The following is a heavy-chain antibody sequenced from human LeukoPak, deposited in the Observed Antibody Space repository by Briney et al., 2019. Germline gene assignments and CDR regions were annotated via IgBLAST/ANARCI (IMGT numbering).Heavy chain of an antibody. V-gene: IGHV4-39*01. CDR3: ARHIVVVPAAIQNNWFDP. J-gene: IGHJ5*02. CDR2: IYYSGST. D-gene: IGHD2-2*02. Sequence: SETLSLTCAVSGGSISSSSYYWGWIRQPPGKGLEWIGSIYYSGSTYYNPSLKSRVTISVDTSKNQFSLKLSSVSAADTAVYYCARHIVVVPAAIQNNWFDPWGQGTLVTVSS. CDR1: GGSISSSSYY.